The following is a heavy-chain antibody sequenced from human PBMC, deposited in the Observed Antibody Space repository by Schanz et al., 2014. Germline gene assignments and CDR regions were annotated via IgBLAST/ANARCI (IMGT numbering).Heavy chain of an antibody. CDR1: GGSFSGYY. Sequence: QVQLQQWGAGLLKPSETLSLTCGVFGGSFSGYYWSWIRQPPGKGLEWIGEIYHTGSTNYNTSLKSRVTISVDTSKNQFSLKLSSVTAADTAVYYCARDSLRGATGGYGMDVWGQGTTVTVSS. D-gene: IGHD2-8*02. CDR2: IYHTGST. V-gene: IGHV4-34*01. J-gene: IGHJ6*02. CDR3: ARDSLRGATGGYGMDV.